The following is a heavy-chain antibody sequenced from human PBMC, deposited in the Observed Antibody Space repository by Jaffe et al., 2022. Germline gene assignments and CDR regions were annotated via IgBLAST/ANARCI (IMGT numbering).Heavy chain of an antibody. D-gene: IGHD3-9*01. CDR2: IYWDDDK. CDR1: GFSLSTSGVG. J-gene: IGHJ5*02. CDR3: AHLRYFDWLSLRWFDP. Sequence: QITLKESGPTLVKPTQTLTLTCTFSGFSLSTSGVGVGWIRQPPGKALEWLALIYWDDDKRYSPSLKSRLTITKDTSKNQVVLTMTNMDPVDTATYYCAHLRYFDWLSLRWFDPWGQGTLVTVSS. V-gene: IGHV2-5*02.